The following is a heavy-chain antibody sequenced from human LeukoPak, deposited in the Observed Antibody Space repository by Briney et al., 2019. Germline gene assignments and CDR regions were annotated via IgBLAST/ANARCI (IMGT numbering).Heavy chain of an antibody. V-gene: IGHV3-33*01. J-gene: IGHJ4*02. Sequence: PGGSLRLSCAASGFTFSSYGMHRVRQAPGKGLEWGAVIWYDGSNKYYADSVKGRFTISRDNSKNTRYLQMNSLRAEDTAVYYCARDYRDFWSGYYLTYYSDYWGQGTLVTVSS. CDR1: GFTFSSYG. D-gene: IGHD3-3*01. CDR2: IWYDGSNK. CDR3: ARDYRDFWSGYYLTYYSDY.